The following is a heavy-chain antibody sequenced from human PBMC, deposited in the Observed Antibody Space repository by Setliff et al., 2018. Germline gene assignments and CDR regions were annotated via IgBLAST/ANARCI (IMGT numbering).Heavy chain of an antibody. D-gene: IGHD3-10*01. CDR2: IFDNGST. CDR3: LFWLAESASDF. CDR1: GYSINSPFT. Sequence: SETLSLTCAVSGYSINSPFTWGWIRQPPGKGLEWIGTIFDNGSTFYNPSLNSRVTLTRDTSISTAYMELSGLSSDDTAMYYCLFWLAESASDFWGQGTPVTVSS. J-gene: IGHJ4*02. V-gene: IGHV4-38-2*01.